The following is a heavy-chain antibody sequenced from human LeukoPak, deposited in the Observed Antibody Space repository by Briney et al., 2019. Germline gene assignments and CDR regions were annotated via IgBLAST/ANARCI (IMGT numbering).Heavy chain of an antibody. Sequence: ASVKVSCKSSGYTFTIYGISWVRQAPGQGLEWMGIINPSGGSTSYAQKFQGRVTMTRDTSTSTVYMELSSLRSEDTAVYYCARVGSSSWYRESDYWGQGTLVAVSS. J-gene: IGHJ4*02. V-gene: IGHV1-46*01. CDR3: ARVGSSSWYRESDY. CDR1: GYTFTIYG. CDR2: INPSGGST. D-gene: IGHD6-13*01.